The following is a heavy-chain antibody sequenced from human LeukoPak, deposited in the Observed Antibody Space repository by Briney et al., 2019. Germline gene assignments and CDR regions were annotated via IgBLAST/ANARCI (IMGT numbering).Heavy chain of an antibody. V-gene: IGHV1-69*04. CDR1: GGTFSSYA. Sequence: SVKVSRKASGGTFSSYAISWVRQAPGQGLEWMGRIIPIFGIANYAQKFQGRVTITADKSTSTAYMELSSLRSEDTAVYYCASHIRFLEWSYFDYWGQGTLVTVSS. CDR3: ASHIRFLEWSYFDY. D-gene: IGHD3-3*01. J-gene: IGHJ4*02. CDR2: IIPIFGIA.